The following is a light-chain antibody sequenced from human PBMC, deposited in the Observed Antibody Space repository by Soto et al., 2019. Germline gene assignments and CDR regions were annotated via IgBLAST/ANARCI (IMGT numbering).Light chain of an antibody. V-gene: IGKV3-11*01. CDR3: QQRFTGPGLT. Sequence: EIVLTQSPATLSLSPGERATLSCRASQSVNTFLAWYQQKPGQAPRLLISDASNRATGIPARFSGSGSGTDFTLTISSLEPEDFAVYYCQQRFTGPGLTFGGGTKVEIK. CDR2: DAS. CDR1: QSVNTF. J-gene: IGKJ4*01.